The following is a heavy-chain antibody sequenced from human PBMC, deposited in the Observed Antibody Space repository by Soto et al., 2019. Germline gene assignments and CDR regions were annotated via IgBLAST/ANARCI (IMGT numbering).Heavy chain of an antibody. J-gene: IGHJ4*02. D-gene: IGHD5-18*01. CDR3: ARTTPIVDTAMVLDY. Sequence: QVQLQESGPGLVKPSGTLSLTCAVSGGSISSSNWWSWVRQPPGKGLEWIGEIYHSGSTNYNPSLKSRVTISVDTSKNQFSLKLSSVTAADTAVYYGARTTPIVDTAMVLDYWGQGTLVTVSS. V-gene: IGHV4-4*02. CDR2: IYHSGST. CDR1: GGSISSSNW.